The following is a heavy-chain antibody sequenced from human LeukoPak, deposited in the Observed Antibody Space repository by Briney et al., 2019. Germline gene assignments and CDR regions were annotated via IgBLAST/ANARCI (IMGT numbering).Heavy chain of an antibody. V-gene: IGHV4-30-4*01. Sequence: SETLSLTCGVSGGSITTTNYWSWIRQSPGKGLEWIGYIYYSGSTYYNPSLKSRVTISIDTSKNQFSLKLTSVTAADTAVYFCARGFSYWGQGTLVTVSS. CDR2: IYYSGST. CDR1: GGSITTTNY. CDR3: ARGFSY. J-gene: IGHJ4*02.